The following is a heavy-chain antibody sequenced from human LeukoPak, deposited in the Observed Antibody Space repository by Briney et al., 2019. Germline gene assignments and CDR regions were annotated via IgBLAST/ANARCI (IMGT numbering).Heavy chain of an antibody. CDR1: GFTFSDFY. CDR3: ARGSRYGSGSHFDF. J-gene: IGHJ4*02. D-gene: IGHD3-10*01. V-gene: IGHV3-11*01. Sequence: GGSLRLSCAASGFTFSDFYMGWIRQAPGKGLECVSYISSGGYNIHYADSVKGRFTISRDDAQNSLILQMNSLTAKDTAVFYCARGSRYGSGSHFDFWGQGTLVTVSS. CDR2: ISSGGYNI.